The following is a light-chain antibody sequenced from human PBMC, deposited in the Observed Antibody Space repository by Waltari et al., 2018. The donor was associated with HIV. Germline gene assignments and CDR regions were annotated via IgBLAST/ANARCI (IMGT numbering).Light chain of an antibody. CDR2: ADS. Sequence: YEVTQPRSVSVTLGQTAKITCGGNYIGTKSVHWYQQRPGQAPTLVIFADSGRPSGVPDRFSGSSSGNLATLSINRVQSGDEADYYCQVWDSGAVIFGGGTKLTV. CDR3: QVWDSGAVI. V-gene: IGLV3-9*01. CDR1: YIGTKS. J-gene: IGLJ2*01.